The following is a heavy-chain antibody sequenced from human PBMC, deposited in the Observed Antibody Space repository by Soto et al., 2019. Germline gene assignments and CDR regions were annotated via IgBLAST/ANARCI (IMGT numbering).Heavy chain of an antibody. Sequence: QLQLQESGPGLVKPSETLSLTCTVSGGSISSSSYYWGWIRQPPGKGLEWIGSIYYSGSTYYNPSLKSRFPIPVDTSKTQFSLQLSSVTAADTAVYYCAHQAPYSSGWADYWGHGTLVTVSS. CDR2: IYYSGST. D-gene: IGHD6-19*01. CDR1: GGSISSSSYY. CDR3: AHQAPYSSGWADY. V-gene: IGHV4-39*01. J-gene: IGHJ4*01.